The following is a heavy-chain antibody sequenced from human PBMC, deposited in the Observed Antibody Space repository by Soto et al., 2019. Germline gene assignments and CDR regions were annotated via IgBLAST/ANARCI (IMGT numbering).Heavy chain of an antibody. CDR2: ISAYNGNT. CDR3: ARVRKPVGYFYYDTDG. V-gene: IGHV1-18*01. CDR1: GYTFTNYG. J-gene: IGHJ6*03. Sequence: QVQLLQSGAEVKKPGASVKVSCKASGYTFTNYGITWVRQAPGQGLEWMGWISAYNGNTHYTQRLQGRVTMTTDTSKSTAYRELRGLRSDDTAVYYCARVRKPVGYFYYDTDGGGKGTTVTVSS.